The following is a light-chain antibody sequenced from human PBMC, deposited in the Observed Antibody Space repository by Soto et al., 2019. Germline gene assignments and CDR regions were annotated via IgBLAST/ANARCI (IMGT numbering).Light chain of an antibody. CDR3: HKYYGSPYS. J-gene: IGKJ2*01. Sequence: DIAMTQSPDSLVVSLGERATINCKSGLTFLSTADNQNCLAWYQQRPGQPPKLLIYDASTRAPGVPDRFIGSGSATEFTLTVAGLQPEDVAVYYCHKYYGSPYSFGQGTRLEI. V-gene: IGKV4-1*01. CDR2: DAS. CDR1: LTFLSTADNQNC.